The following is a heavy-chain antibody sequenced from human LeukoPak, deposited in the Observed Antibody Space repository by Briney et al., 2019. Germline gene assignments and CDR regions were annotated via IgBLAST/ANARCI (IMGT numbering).Heavy chain of an antibody. V-gene: IGHV3-23*01. D-gene: IGHD2-21*02. CDR1: GFTFSTLA. J-gene: IGHJ4*02. CDR3: AKHRRSSLVTTYFDA. Sequence: GGSLGLSVEASGFTFSTLAMSWVRQAPGRGLEGVSSINSRGDDTDYADSVKGRFTISRDNSKNTLYLQLNSLRLNDTAIFYCAKHRRSSLVTTYFDAWGQGILVAVSS. CDR2: INSRGDDT.